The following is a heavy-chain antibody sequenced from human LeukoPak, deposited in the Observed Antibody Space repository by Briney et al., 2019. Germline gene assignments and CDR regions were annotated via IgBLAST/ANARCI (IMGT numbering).Heavy chain of an antibody. CDR2: INPSGGST. V-gene: IGHV1-46*01. CDR1: GYTFTSYY. D-gene: IGHD4-23*01. CDR3: ARDVSPGDNSRALHY. J-gene: IGHJ4*02. Sequence: ASVKVSCKASGYTFTSYYMHWVRQAPGQGLEWMGIINPSGGSTSYAQKFQGRVTMTRDMSTSTVYMELSSLRSEDTAVYYCARDVSPGDNSRALHYWGQGTLVTVSS.